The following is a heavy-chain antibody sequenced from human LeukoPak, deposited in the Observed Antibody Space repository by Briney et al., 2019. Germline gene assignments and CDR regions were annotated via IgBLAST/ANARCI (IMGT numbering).Heavy chain of an antibody. J-gene: IGHJ6*03. D-gene: IGHD4-23*01. Sequence: GGSLRLSCVVSGFTFSTHAMTWVRQAPGKGLERVSDISGPGGTTYYAASVKGRFTISRDNSKNTLFLQMNSLRAEDTAVYYCARDPVVILVHYMDVWGKGTTVIVSS. CDR2: ISGPGGTT. V-gene: IGHV3-23*01. CDR1: GFTFSTHA. CDR3: ARDPVVILVHYMDV.